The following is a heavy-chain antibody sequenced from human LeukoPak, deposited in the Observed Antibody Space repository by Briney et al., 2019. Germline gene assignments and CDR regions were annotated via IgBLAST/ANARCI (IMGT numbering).Heavy chain of an antibody. CDR2: IKQDGSEK. CDR3: ARHVVAVGFDY. Sequence: GGSLRLSCAASGFTFSSYWMSWVRQAPGKGLEWVANIKQDGSEKYYVDSVKGRFTIPRDNANNSLYLQMNSLRAEDTAVYYCARHVVAVGFDYWGQGTLVTVSS. J-gene: IGHJ4*02. CDR1: GFTFSSYW. D-gene: IGHD3-22*01. V-gene: IGHV3-7*01.